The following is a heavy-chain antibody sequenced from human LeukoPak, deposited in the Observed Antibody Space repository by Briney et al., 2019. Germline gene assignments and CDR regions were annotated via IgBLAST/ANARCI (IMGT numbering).Heavy chain of an antibody. J-gene: IGHJ4*02. Sequence: RASETLSLTCTVSGGSISSYYWSWIRQPPGKGLEWIGNIYYSGSTNYNPSLKSRVTMSVDTSKNQFSLKLSSVTAADTAVYYCARTYYDILTGYSVGIDYWGQGTLVTVSS. CDR2: IYYSGST. D-gene: IGHD3-9*01. CDR3: ARTYYDILTGYSVGIDY. V-gene: IGHV4-59*01. CDR1: GGSISSYY.